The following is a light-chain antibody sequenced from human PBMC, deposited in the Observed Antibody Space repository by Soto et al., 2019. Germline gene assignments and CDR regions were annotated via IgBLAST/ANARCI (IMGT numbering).Light chain of an antibody. CDR3: QQYVISVT. Sequence: EILLTQSPGTLSLSPGERATLSCRASQTISGNYLAWYQQKPGQAPRLPIYGASNRATGIPERFTGSGSGTDFTLTISRLETQDSAMYYCQQYVISVTFGQGTRLDIK. CDR1: QTISGNY. J-gene: IGKJ5*01. CDR2: GAS. V-gene: IGKV3-20*01.